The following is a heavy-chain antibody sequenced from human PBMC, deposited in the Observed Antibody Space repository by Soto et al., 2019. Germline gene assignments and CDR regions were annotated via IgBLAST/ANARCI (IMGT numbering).Heavy chain of an antibody. V-gene: IGHV3-30*18. CDR2: ISYDGNNK. J-gene: IGHJ6*02. D-gene: IGHD6-19*01. CDR1: GFPFSSHA. Sequence: QVQLVESGGGVVQPGRSLRLSCAASGFPFSSHAMHWVRQAPGKGLEWVAVISYDGNNKYYGESVKGRFTISRDNSENTLYLQMNSLRPEDTALYYCAKDLSGGWYLGMDVWGQGTAVTVSS. CDR3: AKDLSGGWYLGMDV.